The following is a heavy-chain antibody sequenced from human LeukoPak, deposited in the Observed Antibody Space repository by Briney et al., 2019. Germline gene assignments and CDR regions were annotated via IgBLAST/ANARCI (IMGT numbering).Heavy chain of an antibody. CDR2: ISSSSSYI. D-gene: IGHD1-14*01. V-gene: IGHV3-21*01. J-gene: IGHJ3*02. Sequence: GGSLRLSCAASGFTFSSYSMNWVRQAPGKGLEWVSSISSSSSYIYYADSVKGRFTISRDNAKNSLYLQMNSLRAEDTAVYYCARVHPASGKDAFDIWGQGTMVTVSS. CDR3: ARVHPASGKDAFDI. CDR1: GFTFSSYS.